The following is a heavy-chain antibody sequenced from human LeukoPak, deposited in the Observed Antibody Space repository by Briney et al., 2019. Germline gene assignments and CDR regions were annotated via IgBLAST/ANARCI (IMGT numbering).Heavy chain of an antibody. J-gene: IGHJ6*03. D-gene: IGHD3-9*01. CDR2: ISASSYYI. Sequence: GGSLRLSGAASGFTFSNYEMNWVRQAPGKGLEWVSSISASSYYIYYTDSVKGRFTISRDNSKNTLYLQIHSSKAKAAAVYYCVKAGYYDILTGYSYYYFMDVWGKETTVTISS. V-gene: IGHV3-21*04. CDR3: VKAGYYDILTGYSYYYFMDV. CDR1: GFTFSNYE.